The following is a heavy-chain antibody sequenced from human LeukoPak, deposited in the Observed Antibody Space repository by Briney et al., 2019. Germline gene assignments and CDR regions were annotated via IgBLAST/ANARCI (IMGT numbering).Heavy chain of an antibody. CDR1: GGTFSSYA. CDR2: IIPIFGTA. D-gene: IGHD3-10*01. J-gene: IGHJ4*02. CDR3: AKRPHNVPGTQYYFDY. V-gene: IGHV1-69*06. Sequence: SVKVSCKASGGTFSSYAISWVRQAPGQGLEWMGGIIPIFGTANYAQKFQGRVTITADKSTSTAYMELSSLRSEDTAVYYCAKRPHNVPGTQYYFDYWGQGTLVTVSS.